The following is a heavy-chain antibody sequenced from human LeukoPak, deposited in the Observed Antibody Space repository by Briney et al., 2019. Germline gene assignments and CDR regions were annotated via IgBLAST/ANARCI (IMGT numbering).Heavy chain of an antibody. Sequence: LSXTCTVXXXXXXXXXWSXXRXPPGXXLXXXXXXXYXGSTNYNPSLKSRVTISVDTSKNQFSLKLSSVTAADTAVYYCARCGGGSGSYYTYYYYGMDVWGQGTTVTVSS. CDR3: ARCGGGSGSYYTYYYYGMDV. D-gene: IGHD3-10*01. J-gene: IGHJ6*02. CDR1: XXXXXXXX. V-gene: IGHV4-59*01. CDR2: XXYXGST.